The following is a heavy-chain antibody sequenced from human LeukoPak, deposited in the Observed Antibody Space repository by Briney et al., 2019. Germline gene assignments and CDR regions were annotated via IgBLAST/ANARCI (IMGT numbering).Heavy chain of an antibody. CDR1: GFSFSSYE. CDR2: ISSSGGNI. J-gene: IGHJ4*02. D-gene: IGHD2-2*01. Sequence: SGGSLRLSCAASGFSFSSYEMIWVRQAPGKGLEWISYISSSGGNIYYADSVRGRFTISRDNAKNSLYLQMNSLRAEDTAVYYCARVGYCSSTSCHDFDYWGQGTLVTVSS. CDR3: ARVGYCSSTSCHDFDY. V-gene: IGHV3-48*03.